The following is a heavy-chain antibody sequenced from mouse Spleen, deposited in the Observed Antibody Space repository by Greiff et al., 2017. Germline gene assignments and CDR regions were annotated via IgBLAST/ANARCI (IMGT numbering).Heavy chain of an antibody. CDR2: IDPETGGT. Sequence: QVQLQQSGAELVRPGASVTLSCKASGYTFTDYEMHWVKQTPVHGLEWIGAIDPETGGTAYNQKFKGKAILTADKSSSTAYMELRSLTSEDSAVYYCTRTYYRYDGYAMDYWGQGTSVTVSS. J-gene: IGHJ4*01. D-gene: IGHD2-14*01. CDR1: GYTFTDYE. V-gene: IGHV1-15*01. CDR3: TRTYYRYDGYAMDY.